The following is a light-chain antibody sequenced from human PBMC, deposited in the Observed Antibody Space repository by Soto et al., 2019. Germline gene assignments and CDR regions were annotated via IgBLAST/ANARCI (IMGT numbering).Light chain of an antibody. V-gene: IGKV3-15*01. CDR2: GAS. J-gene: IGKJ1*01. CDR3: QQYYSWWT. Sequence: EIVMTQSPATLSASPGERATLSCRASLSISSKLAWLQQKPGQAPRLLIYGASSRATGIPARFSGSGSGTEFTLTISSLQSEDFALYYCQQYYSWWTLGQGTKVDI. CDR1: LSISSK.